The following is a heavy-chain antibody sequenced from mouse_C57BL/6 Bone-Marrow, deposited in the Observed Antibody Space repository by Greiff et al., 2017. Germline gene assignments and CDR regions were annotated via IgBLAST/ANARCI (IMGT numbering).Heavy chain of an antibody. V-gene: IGHV1-15*01. Sequence: VQLQQSGAELVRPGASVTLSCKASGYTFPDYELHWVKQTPVHGLEWIGAIDPETGGTAYNQKFKGKAILTADKSSSTAYMELRSLTSEDSAVYYCTRSGITTVASYYALDYWGQGTSVTVSS. CDR2: IDPETGGT. CDR3: TRSGITTVASYYALDY. CDR1: GYTFPDYE. D-gene: IGHD1-1*01. J-gene: IGHJ4*01.